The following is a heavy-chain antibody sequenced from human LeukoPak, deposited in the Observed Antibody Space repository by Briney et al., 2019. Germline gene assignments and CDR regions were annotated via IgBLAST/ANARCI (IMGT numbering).Heavy chain of an antibody. V-gene: IGHV4-34*01. J-gene: IGHJ4*02. CDR2: INHSGST. Sequence: SETLSLTCAVYGGSFSGYYWSWIRQPPGKGLEWIGEINHSGSTNYNPSLKSRVTISVDTSKNQFSLKLSSVTAADTAVYYCARGYSSGTFDYWGQGTLVTVSS. CDR1: GGSFSGYY. CDR3: ARGYSSGTFDY. D-gene: IGHD6-19*01.